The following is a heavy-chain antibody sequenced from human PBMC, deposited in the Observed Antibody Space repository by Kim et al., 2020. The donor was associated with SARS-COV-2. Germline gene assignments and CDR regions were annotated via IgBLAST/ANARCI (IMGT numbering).Heavy chain of an antibody. CDR1: GYTFTGLC. CDR3: ARARWHYYDSSGFPPFGY. V-gene: IGHV1-18*01. CDR2: FDADDGNT. J-gene: IGHJ4*01. Sequence: ASVKVSCKASGYTFTGLCIRWVRQAPGQGLEWMGWFDADDGNTNYAQKLQGRVTMTADTSTNTAYMELSSLRSDDTAVYYCARARWHYYDSSGFPPFGYW. D-gene: IGHD3-22*01.